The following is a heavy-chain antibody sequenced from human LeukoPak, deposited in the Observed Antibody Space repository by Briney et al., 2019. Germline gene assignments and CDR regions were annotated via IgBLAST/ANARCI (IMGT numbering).Heavy chain of an antibody. CDR2: TYYRSKWYN. CDR1: GDSVSSNSAA. V-gene: IGHV6-1*01. CDR3: ARFIAVAGSFTDFAFDI. J-gene: IGHJ3*02. Sequence: SQTLSLTCAISGDSVSSNSAAWNWIRQSPSRGLEWLGRTYYRSKWYNDYAVPVKSRITINPDTSKNQFSLQLNSVTPEDTAVYYCARFIAVAGSFTDFAFDIWGQGTMVTVSS. D-gene: IGHD6-19*01.